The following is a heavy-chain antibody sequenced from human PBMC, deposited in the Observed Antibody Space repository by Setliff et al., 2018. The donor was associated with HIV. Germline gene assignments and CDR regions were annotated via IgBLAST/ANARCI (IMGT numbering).Heavy chain of an antibody. CDR2: ISGGGGTT. CDR1: GFTFSSYA. Sequence: GGSLRLSCAASGFTFSSYAMSWVRQAPGKGLEWVSAISGGGGTTYYADSVKGRFTISRDNSKNTLYLQMNSLRAEDTAVYYCARGGGYSSSWYSSSWAYYFDYWGQGTLVTVSS. CDR3: ARGGGYSSSWYSSSWAYYFDY. V-gene: IGHV3-23*01. D-gene: IGHD6-13*01. J-gene: IGHJ4*02.